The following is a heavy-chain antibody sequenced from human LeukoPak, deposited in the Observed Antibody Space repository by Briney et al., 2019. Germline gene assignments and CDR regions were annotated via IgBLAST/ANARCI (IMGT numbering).Heavy chain of an antibody. D-gene: IGHD4-17*01. V-gene: IGHV1-18*01. CDR1: GYTFTSSG. Sequence: GASVHVSCKTSGYTFTSSGISWMRQAPGQGLEWMGWVSTYNGNTKYAPKLQGRVTMTTDTSTGTAYMELRSLTPDDTAVYYCARPASTATFDYWGQGTLVTVSS. J-gene: IGHJ4*02. CDR2: VSTYNGNT. CDR3: ARPASTATFDY.